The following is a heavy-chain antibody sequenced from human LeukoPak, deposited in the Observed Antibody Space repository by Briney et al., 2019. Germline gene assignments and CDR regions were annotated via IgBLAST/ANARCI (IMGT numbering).Heavy chain of an antibody. Sequence: GASVKVSCKASGYTFTSYGISWVRQAPGQGLEWMGWISAYNGNTNYAQKLQGRVTMTTDTSTSTAYMELRSLRSDDTAVYYCARALGNWNYVGAFGIWGQGTMVTVSS. J-gene: IGHJ3*02. D-gene: IGHD1-7*01. CDR3: ARALGNWNYVGAFGI. V-gene: IGHV1-18*01. CDR2: ISAYNGNT. CDR1: GYTFTSYG.